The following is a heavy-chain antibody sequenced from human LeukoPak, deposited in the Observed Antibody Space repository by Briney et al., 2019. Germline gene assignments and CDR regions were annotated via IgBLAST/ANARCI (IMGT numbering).Heavy chain of an antibody. CDR2: IYTGTTT. Sequence: PGGSLRLSCAVSGLSVSRNYISWVRQAPGKGLEWVSFIYTGTTTFYADSVKGRFTISRDNSRNTVYLELNSLRVDDTAVYYCARDRGQFDYWGPGTLVTVSS. CDR3: ARDRGQFDY. J-gene: IGHJ4*02. V-gene: IGHV3-53*01. D-gene: IGHD3-10*01. CDR1: GLSVSRNY.